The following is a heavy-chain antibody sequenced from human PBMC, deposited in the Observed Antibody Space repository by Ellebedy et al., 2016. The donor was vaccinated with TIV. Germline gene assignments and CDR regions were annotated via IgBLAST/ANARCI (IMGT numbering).Heavy chain of an antibody. V-gene: IGHV4-59*01. Sequence: MPSETLSLTCTVSGGSIRSYYWSWIRQPPGKGLEWIGYIYYSGSTNYNPSLKSRITISVDTSKNQFSLRLSSVTAADTAVYYCARGVVYGDDWGQGTLVTVSS. CDR2: IYYSGST. CDR3: ARGVVYGDD. J-gene: IGHJ4*02. D-gene: IGHD3-3*01. CDR1: GGSIRSYY.